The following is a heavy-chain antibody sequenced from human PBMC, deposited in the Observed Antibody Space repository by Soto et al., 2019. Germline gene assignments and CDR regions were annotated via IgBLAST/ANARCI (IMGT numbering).Heavy chain of an antibody. D-gene: IGHD5-12*01. CDR2: INASCGST. V-gene: IGHV1-46*01. J-gene: IGHJ3*02. Sequence: ASVKVSCKASGYTFTSYYMHWVRQAPGQGLEWMGIINASCGSTSYAQKFQGRVTMTRDTSTSTVYMELSSLRSEDTAVYYCARDSMATQYAFDIWGQGTMVTVSS. CDR3: ARDSMATQYAFDI. CDR1: GYTFTSYY.